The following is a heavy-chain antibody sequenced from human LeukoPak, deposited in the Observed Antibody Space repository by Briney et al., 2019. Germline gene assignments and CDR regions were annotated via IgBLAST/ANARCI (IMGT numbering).Heavy chain of an antibody. D-gene: IGHD1-26*01. J-gene: IGHJ4*02. CDR3: ARHKVGATSGEELDY. V-gene: IGHV5-51*01. CDR1: GYSFTSYW. Sequence: GESLKISCKGSGYSFTSYWIGWVRQMPGKGLEWMGIIYPGDSDTRYSPSFQGQVTISADKSISTAYLQWSSLKASDTAMYYCARHKVGATSGEELDYWGQGTLVTVSS. CDR2: IYPGDSDT.